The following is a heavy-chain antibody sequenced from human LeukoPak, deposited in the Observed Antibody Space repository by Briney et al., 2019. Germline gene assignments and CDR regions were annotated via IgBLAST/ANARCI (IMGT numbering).Heavy chain of an antibody. J-gene: IGHJ4*02. D-gene: IGHD3-22*01. V-gene: IGHV4-61*02. CDR1: GGFISSGSYY. Sequence: SETLSLTCSVSGGFISSGSYYWSWIRQPAGKGLEWIGRIYTSGSTDYNPSLMSRLTISLDTSKNQFSLRLTSVTAADTAVYYCARVRFDSSAYGMTFWGQGTLVTVSS. CDR2: IYTSGST. CDR3: ARVRFDSSAYGMTF.